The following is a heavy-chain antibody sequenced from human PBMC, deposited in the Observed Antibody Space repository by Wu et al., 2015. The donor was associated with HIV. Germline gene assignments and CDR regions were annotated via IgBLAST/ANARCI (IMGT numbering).Heavy chain of an antibody. Sequence: QVQLVQSGAEVKKPGASVKVSCEISGYTFTNFGISWVRQAPGQGLEWMGRIIPMFGAPYYAQNFQGRITITADESTTTVYMEMRSLKSEDTAVYYCARAEYCGRNCYSVSDYWGQGTLVTVS. V-gene: IGHV1-69*13. CDR1: GYTFTNFG. J-gene: IGHJ4*02. D-gene: IGHD2-21*01. CDR2: IIPMFGAP. CDR3: ARAEYCGRNCYSVSDY.